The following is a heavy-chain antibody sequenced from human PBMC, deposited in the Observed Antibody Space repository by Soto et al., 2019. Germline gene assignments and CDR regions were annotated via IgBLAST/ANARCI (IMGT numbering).Heavy chain of an antibody. CDR3: ARQYYYDSSGYFIYYFDY. D-gene: IGHD3-22*01. V-gene: IGHV5-51*01. J-gene: IGHJ4*02. Sequence: GESLKISCKGSGYSFTSYWIGWVRQMPGKGLEWMGIIYPGDSDTRYSPSFQGQVTMSADKSSSTAYLQWSSLKASDTAMYYCARQYYYDSSGYFIYYFDYWGQGTLVTVSS. CDR2: IYPGDSDT. CDR1: GYSFTSYW.